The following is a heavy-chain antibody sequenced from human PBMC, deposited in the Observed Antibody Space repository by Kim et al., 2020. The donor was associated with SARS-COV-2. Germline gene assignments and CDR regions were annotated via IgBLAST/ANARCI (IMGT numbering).Heavy chain of an antibody. J-gene: IGHJ6*02. CDR1: GGSISSYY. CDR3: ARAGAKYCSSTSCYTNEVYYYYGMDV. V-gene: IGHV4-59*13. CDR2: IYYSGST. D-gene: IGHD2-2*02. Sequence: SETLSLTCTVSGGSISSYYWSWIRQPPGKGLEWIGYIYYSGSTNYNPSLKSRVTISVDTSKNQFSLKLSSVTAADTAVYYCARAGAKYCSSTSCYTNEVYYYYGMDVWGQGTTVTVSS.